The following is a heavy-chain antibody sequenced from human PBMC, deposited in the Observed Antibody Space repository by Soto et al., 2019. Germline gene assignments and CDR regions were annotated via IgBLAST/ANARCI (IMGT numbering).Heavy chain of an antibody. CDR2: ISNSGGSI. J-gene: IGHJ4*02. Sequence: GGSPRLSCAASEFTFSNFNMNWVRQAPGKGLEWVSSISNSGGSIYYADSVKGRFTISRDNAKNSLYLQMNSLRVEDTAVYYCARVGGYCSSTTCYYFDYWGQGTLVTVSS. D-gene: IGHD2-2*01. CDR3: ARVGGYCSSTTCYYFDY. V-gene: IGHV3-21*01. CDR1: EFTFSNFN.